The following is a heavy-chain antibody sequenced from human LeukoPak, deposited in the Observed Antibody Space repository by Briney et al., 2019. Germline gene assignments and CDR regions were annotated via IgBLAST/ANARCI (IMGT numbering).Heavy chain of an antibody. D-gene: IGHD3-22*01. CDR3: ARAWYYYDSSGYYPFDY. CDR1: GESFSGYY. J-gene: IGHJ4*02. CDR2: INHSGST. Sequence: PSETQSLTCAVYGESFSGYYWSWIRQPPGKGLEWIGEINHSGSTNYNPSLKSRVTISVDTSKNQFSLKLSSVTAADTAVYYCARAWYYYDSSGYYPFDYWGQGTLVTVSS. V-gene: IGHV4-34*01.